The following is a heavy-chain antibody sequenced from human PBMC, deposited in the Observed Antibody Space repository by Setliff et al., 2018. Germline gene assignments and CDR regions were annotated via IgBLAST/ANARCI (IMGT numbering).Heavy chain of an antibody. CDR1: GGSFSGYY. CDR2: IIHSGST. D-gene: IGHD3-22*01. Sequence: SETLSLTCAVYGGSFSGYYWSWIRQPPGKRLEWIGEIIHSGSTNYNPSLKGRFTISRDNSKNTLYLQMNSLRAEDTAVYYCAKVSYYYDSSGLIDYWGQGTLVTVSS. CDR3: AKVSYYYDSSGLIDY. J-gene: IGHJ4*02. V-gene: IGHV4-34*12.